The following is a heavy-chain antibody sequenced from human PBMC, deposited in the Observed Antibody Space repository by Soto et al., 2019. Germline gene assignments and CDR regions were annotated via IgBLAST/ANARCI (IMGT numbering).Heavy chain of an antibody. V-gene: IGHV3-7*03. Sequence: EVQLVESGGGLVQPGGSLRLSCTASGFTFSTYWMSWVRQAPGKGLGWVANIKEDGSEKYYVASVKGRFSISRDNGRSSLSMQMHSLRIEDTAVYYCVRVGRLGGYWGQGTQVTVSS. CDR1: GFTFSTYW. CDR2: IKEDGSEK. J-gene: IGHJ4*02. D-gene: IGHD3-16*01. CDR3: VRVGRLGGY.